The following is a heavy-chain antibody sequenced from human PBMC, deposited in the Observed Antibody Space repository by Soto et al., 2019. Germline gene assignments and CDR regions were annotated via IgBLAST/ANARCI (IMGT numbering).Heavy chain of an antibody. V-gene: IGHV4-38-2*02. CDR2: IYHSGST. CDR3: ARDRNLPIFDY. J-gene: IGHJ4*02. Sequence: KASETLSLTCAVSGYSISSGYYWGWIRQPPGKGLEWIGSIYHSGSTYYNPSLKSRVTISVDTSKNQFSLKLSSVTAADTAVYYCARDRNLPIFDYWGQGTLVTVSS. CDR1: GYSISSGYY.